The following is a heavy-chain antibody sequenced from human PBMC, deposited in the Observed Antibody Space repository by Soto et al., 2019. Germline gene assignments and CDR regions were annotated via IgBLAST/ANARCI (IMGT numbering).Heavy chain of an antibody. CDR1: GFTFSSYS. CDR3: ARDPGPLEALMGSSLFYYSVEYGMDV. CDR2: ISSSSSYI. J-gene: IGHJ6*02. V-gene: IGHV3-21*01. Sequence: EVQLVESGGGLVKPGGSLRLSCAASGFTFSSYSMNWVRQAPGKGLEWVSSISSSSSYIYYADSVKGRFTISRDNAKNSLYLQMNSLRVEDTAEYYCARDPGPLEALMGSSLFYYSVEYGMDVWGQGTTVTVSS. D-gene: IGHD6-13*01.